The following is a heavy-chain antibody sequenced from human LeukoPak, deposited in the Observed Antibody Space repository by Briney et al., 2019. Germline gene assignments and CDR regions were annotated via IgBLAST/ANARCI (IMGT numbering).Heavy chain of an antibody. Sequence: GGSLRLSCAVSGFTLSSSYMSRVRQAPGKGLEWVSIIYTGGSTYYSDSGKGRCTISRDNAKNSLYLQMNSLRAEDTAVYYCAREVGWGWFDPWGQGTLVTVSS. CDR2: IYTGGST. J-gene: IGHJ5*02. CDR3: AREVGWGWFDP. V-gene: IGHV3-53*01. CDR1: GFTLSSSY. D-gene: IGHD3-16*01.